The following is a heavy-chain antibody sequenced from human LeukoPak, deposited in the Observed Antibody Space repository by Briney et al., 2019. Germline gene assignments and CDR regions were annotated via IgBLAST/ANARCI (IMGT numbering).Heavy chain of an antibody. V-gene: IGHV4-59*01. CDR3: ARDLYSSSFLDP. CDR2: IYYSGST. D-gene: IGHD6-6*01. Sequence: KPSETLSLTCTVSGGSISSYYLSWIRQPPGKGLEWIGYIYYSGSTNYNPSLKSRVTISVDTSKNQFSLKLSSVTAADTAVYYCARDLYSSSFLDPWGQGTLVTVSS. CDR1: GGSISSYY. J-gene: IGHJ5*02.